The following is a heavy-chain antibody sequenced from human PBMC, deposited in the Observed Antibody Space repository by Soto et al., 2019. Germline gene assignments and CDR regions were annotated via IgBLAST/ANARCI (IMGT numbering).Heavy chain of an antibody. D-gene: IGHD3-22*01. J-gene: IGHJ4*02. CDR3: ASSLFDTSGYLDH. V-gene: IGHV4-34*01. CDR2: INHRGST. CDR1: GGSFSGYY. Sequence: SETLSLTCAVYGGSFSGYYWSWIRQPPGKGLEWIGEINHRGSTNYNPSLKSRVTISVDTSKNQFSLKLTSVTAEDTAVYYCASSLFDTSGYLDHWGQGILVTVSS.